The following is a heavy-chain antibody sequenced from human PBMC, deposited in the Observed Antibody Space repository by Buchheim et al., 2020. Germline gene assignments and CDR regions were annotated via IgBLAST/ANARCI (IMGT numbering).Heavy chain of an antibody. CDR2: VSGSGGST. D-gene: IGHD6-13*01. V-gene: IGHV3-23*01. CDR1: GFTFSSYA. CDR3: AKAMISSWYPG. J-gene: IGHJ4*02. Sequence: EVQLLESGGGLVQPGGSLRLSCAASGFTFSSYAMSWARRAPGKGLEWVSGVSGSGGSTYYEDSVKGRFTISRDNFQNTLYLQMNSLRAEDTAVYYCAKAMISSWYPGWGQGTL.